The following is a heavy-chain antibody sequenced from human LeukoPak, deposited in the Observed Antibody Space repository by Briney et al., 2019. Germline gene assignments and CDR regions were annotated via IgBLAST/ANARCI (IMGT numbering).Heavy chain of an antibody. Sequence: GGSLRLSCAASGFTFSSYAMSWVRQAPGKGLEWVSAISGSGGSTYYADSVKGRFTISRDNSKNTLYLQMNSLRAEDTAVYYCARDLAAGSGSYYQLDYWGQGTLVTVSS. CDR3: ARDLAAGSGSYYQLDY. J-gene: IGHJ4*02. D-gene: IGHD3-10*01. CDR1: GFTFSSYA. CDR2: ISGSGGST. V-gene: IGHV3-23*01.